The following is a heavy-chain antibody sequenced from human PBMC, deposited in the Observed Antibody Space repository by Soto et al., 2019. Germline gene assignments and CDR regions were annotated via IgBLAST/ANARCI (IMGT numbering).Heavy chain of an antibody. CDR1: GGSISSTSYY. V-gene: IGHV4-39*02. CDR2: IYYSGSA. Sequence: SETLSLTCTVSGGSISSTSYYWAWIRQPPGKGLEWIGNIYYSGSAHYNPSLKSRVAMSVDTSKNGFSLTLNSLRAEDTAVYYCARDQESSTSCLDYWGQGTLVTV. D-gene: IGHD2-2*01. J-gene: IGHJ4*02. CDR3: ARDQESSTSCLDY.